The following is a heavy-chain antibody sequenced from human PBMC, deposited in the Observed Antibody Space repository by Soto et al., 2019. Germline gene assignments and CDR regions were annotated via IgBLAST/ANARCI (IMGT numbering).Heavy chain of an antibody. J-gene: IGHJ6*02. D-gene: IGHD3-22*01. CDR1: GGSVNIGTYY. Sequence: SETLSLTCTVPGGSVNIGTYYWSWIRQHPGKGLEWIGYIYYSGSTYYNPSLKSRVTISVDTSKNQFSLKLSSVTAADTAVYYCAREVDYYDSSGYHPRNPYYYGMDVWGQGTTVTVSS. CDR3: AREVDYYDSSGYHPRNPYYYGMDV. V-gene: IGHV4-31*03. CDR2: IYYSGST.